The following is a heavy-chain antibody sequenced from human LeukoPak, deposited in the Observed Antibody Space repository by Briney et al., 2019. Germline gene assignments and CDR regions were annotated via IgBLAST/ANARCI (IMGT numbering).Heavy chain of an antibody. D-gene: IGHD5-12*01. CDR2: ISWNSGSI. CDR1: GFTFDDYA. V-gene: IGHV3-9*01. J-gene: IGHJ4*02. Sequence: GRSLRLSCAASGFTFDDYAMHWVRQAPGKGLEWVSGISWNSGSIGYADSVKGRFTISRDNAKNTLYLQMNSLRAEDTGVYYCTTIRPDFWGRGTLVTVSS. CDR3: TTIRPDF.